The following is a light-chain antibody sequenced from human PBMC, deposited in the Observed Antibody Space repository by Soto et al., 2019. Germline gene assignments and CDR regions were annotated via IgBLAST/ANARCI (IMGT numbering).Light chain of an antibody. CDR1: QSISNW. Sequence: DIQMTQSPATLSASVGDRVTITCRASQSISNWLAWYQQKPGTAPKVLIYHASNLQSGVPSRFSGTGSETDFTLTISGLQSEDSAIYFCQQYNNWPFSFGPGTRLEI. J-gene: IGKJ5*01. CDR2: HAS. V-gene: IGKV1-5*01. CDR3: QQYNNWPFS.